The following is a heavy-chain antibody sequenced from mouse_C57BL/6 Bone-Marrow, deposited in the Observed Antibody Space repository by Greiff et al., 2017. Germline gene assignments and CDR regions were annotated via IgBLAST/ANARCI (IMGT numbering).Heavy chain of an antibody. D-gene: IGHD2-4*01. J-gene: IGHJ3*01. CDR2: IYPGDGDT. CDR1: GYAFSSYW. Sequence: VKLMESGAELVKPGASVKISCKASGYAFSSYWMNWVKQRPGKGLEWIGQIYPGDGDTNYNGKFKGKATLTADKSSSTAYMQLSSLTSEDSAVYFCARGRGLRTWFAYWGQGTLVTVSA. CDR3: ARGRGLRTWFAY. V-gene: IGHV1-80*01.